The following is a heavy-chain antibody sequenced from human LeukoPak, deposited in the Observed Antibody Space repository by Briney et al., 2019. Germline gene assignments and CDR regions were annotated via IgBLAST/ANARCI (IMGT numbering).Heavy chain of an antibody. J-gene: IGHJ6*03. Sequence: ASVRVSCKASGYIFIVHYRHWVRQAPGQGLERMGWISPNSGGTNYAQTFQGSVTMTRDTSMSTVYMELRSLRSDDTAVYYCARDHSVATIGRGYDYYMDVWGTGTTVTVSS. CDR1: GYIFIVHY. CDR2: ISPNSGGT. CDR3: ARDHSVATIGRGYDYYMDV. V-gene: IGHV1-2*02. D-gene: IGHD5-12*01.